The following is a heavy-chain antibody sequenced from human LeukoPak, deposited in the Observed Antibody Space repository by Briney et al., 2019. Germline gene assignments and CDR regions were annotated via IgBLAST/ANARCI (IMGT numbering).Heavy chain of an antibody. J-gene: IGHJ3*02. Sequence: PSETLSLTCTVSGGSISSYHWGWIRHPPGKGLEWIGSIYYSGSTYYNPSLKSRVTISVDTSKNQFSLKLSSVTAADTAVYYCARDYAFDIWGQGTMVAVSS. CDR2: IYYSGST. CDR3: ARDYAFDI. V-gene: IGHV4-39*07. CDR1: GGSISSYH.